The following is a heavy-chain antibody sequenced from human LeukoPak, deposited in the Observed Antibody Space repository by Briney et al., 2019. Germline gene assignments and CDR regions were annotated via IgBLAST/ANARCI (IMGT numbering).Heavy chain of an antibody. CDR3: ARSITIFGVVIIMDV. CDR2: INPNSGGT. D-gene: IGHD3-3*01. J-gene: IGHJ6*02. CDR1: GYTFTGYY. V-gene: IGHV1-2*02. Sequence: ASVKVSCKASGYTFTGYYMRWVRQAPGQGLEWMGWINPNSGGTNYAQKFQGRVTMTRDTSISTAYMELSRLRSDDTAVYYCARSITIFGVVIIMDVWGQGTTVTVSS.